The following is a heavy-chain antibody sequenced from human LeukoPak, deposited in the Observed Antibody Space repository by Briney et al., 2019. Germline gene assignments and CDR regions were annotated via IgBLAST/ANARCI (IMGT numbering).Heavy chain of an antibody. D-gene: IGHD3-10*01. CDR2: ISASSKSI. V-gene: IGHV3-23*01. Sequence: LPGGSLRLSCAASGFTFSSFAMSWVRQAPGKGLEWVSGISASSKSIYYVDSVKGRFTISRDNSKNTLYLQMNSLRAEDTAVYYCAKRYGSGSSLTNWFDPWGQGTLVTVSS. CDR1: GFTFSSFA. J-gene: IGHJ5*02. CDR3: AKRYGSGSSLTNWFDP.